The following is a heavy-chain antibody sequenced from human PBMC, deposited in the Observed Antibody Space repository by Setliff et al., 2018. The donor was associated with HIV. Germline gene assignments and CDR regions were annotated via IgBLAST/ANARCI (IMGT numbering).Heavy chain of an antibody. V-gene: IGHV4-61*09. CDR2: IYTSGST. D-gene: IGHD2-21*02. CDR3: ARGEFYCGTDCYWSSFDY. Sequence: SETLSLTCTVSGGSISSSSYYWSWIRQPAGKGLEWIGHIYTSGSTNYNPSLRSRVTISVDTSKNHFSLRLSSVTAADTAVYYCARGEFYCGTDCYWSSFDYWGQGILVTVSS. J-gene: IGHJ4*02. CDR1: GGSISSSSYY.